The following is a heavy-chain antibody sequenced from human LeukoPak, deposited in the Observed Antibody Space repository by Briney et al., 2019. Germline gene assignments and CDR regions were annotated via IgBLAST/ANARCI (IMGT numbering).Heavy chain of an antibody. V-gene: IGHV3-48*04. CDR1: GFTFSTYR. CDR2: ISSTGKTI. CDR3: ARKGNAFDF. J-gene: IGHJ3*01. Sequence: GGSLRLSCAASGFTFSTYRMNWVHQAPGRGLEWVSYISSTGKTIFYADSVRGRFTISRDNAKSSLYLQMDSLRAEDTAVYYCARKGNAFDFWGQGTMVTVSS. D-gene: IGHD3-10*01.